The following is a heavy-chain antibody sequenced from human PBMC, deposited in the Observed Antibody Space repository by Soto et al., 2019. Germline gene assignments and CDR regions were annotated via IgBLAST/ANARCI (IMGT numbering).Heavy chain of an antibody. CDR1: GFTFSSYS. CDR2: ISSSSSYI. CDR3: ARYGRDGYNSFGFDY. D-gene: IGHD5-12*01. V-gene: IGHV3-21*01. Sequence: EVQLVESGGGLVKPGGSLRLSCAASGFTFSSYSMNWVRQAPGKGLEWVSSISSSSSYIYYADSVKGRFTISRDNAKNSLYLQMNSLRAEDTAVYYCARYGRDGYNSFGFDYWGQGTLVTVSS. J-gene: IGHJ4*02.